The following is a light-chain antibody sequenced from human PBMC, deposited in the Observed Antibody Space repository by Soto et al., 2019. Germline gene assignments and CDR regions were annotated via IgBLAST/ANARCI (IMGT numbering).Light chain of an antibody. V-gene: IGKV3-20*01. J-gene: IGKJ2*02. CDR1: QSFSSSY. CDR3: QQYGSSPGT. CDR2: GAS. Sequence: EIVLTQSPGTLSLSPGERATLSCRVSQSFSSSYLAWYQQKPGQAPRLLIYGASSRATGIPDRFSGSGSGTDFTLTISRLEPEDFAVYYCQQYGSSPGTFGLGTKLEIK.